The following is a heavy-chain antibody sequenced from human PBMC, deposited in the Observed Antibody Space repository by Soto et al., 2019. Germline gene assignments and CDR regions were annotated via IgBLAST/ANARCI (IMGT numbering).Heavy chain of an antibody. CDR3: AKGDDSSGYYLGMDA. V-gene: IGHV3-30*18. Sequence: PGGSLRLSCAASGFTFSSYGMHWVRQAPGKGLEWVAVISYDGSNKYYADSVKGRFTISRDNSKNTLYLQMNSLRAEDTAVYYCAKGDDSSGYYLGMDAWGQGTTVTVSS. CDR1: GFTFSSYG. D-gene: IGHD3-22*01. CDR2: ISYDGSNK. J-gene: IGHJ6*02.